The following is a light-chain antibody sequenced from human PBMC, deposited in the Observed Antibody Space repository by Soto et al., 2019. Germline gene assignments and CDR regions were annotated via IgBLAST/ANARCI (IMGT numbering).Light chain of an antibody. CDR3: QQYYSTPT. Sequence: DIVMTQSPDSLAVSLGERATINCKSSQSILYSSNNKNYLAWYQQKPGQPPKLLIYWASTRESGVPARFSGSGSSTDFTLTISSLHAEDVPVYYCQQYYSTPTFGQGTKVEIK. CDR1: QSILYSSNNKNY. V-gene: IGKV4-1*01. CDR2: WAS. J-gene: IGKJ1*01.